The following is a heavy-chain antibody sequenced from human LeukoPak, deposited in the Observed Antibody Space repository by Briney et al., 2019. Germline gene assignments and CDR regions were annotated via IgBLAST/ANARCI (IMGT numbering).Heavy chain of an antibody. Sequence: AAPVKVSCKASGYTFTSYYMHWVRQAPGQGLDWMGLIYHSGGSTSYAQKFQGRVTIPRDTSTNTVYMELSSLRSEDTAVCYCARDTRGAVTRGFDYWGQGTLSPSPQ. CDR3: ARDTRGAVTRGFDY. CDR2: IYHSGGST. CDR1: GYTFTSYY. V-gene: IGHV1-46*01. D-gene: IGHD4-17*01. J-gene: IGHJ4*02.